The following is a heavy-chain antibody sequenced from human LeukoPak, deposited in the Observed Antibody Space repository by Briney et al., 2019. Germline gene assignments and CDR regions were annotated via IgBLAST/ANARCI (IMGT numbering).Heavy chain of an antibody. Sequence: XXMSWIRQAPGXGLXXISYISSSASTIYYADSVKGRFTISRDNAKNSLYLQMNSLRAEDTAVYYCAREGCTGTSCYTLSWFDPWGQGTLVTVSS. CDR1: XX. D-gene: IGHD2-2*02. CDR2: ISSSASTI. CDR3: AREGCTGTSCYTLSWFDP. J-gene: IGHJ5*02. V-gene: IGHV3-11*01.